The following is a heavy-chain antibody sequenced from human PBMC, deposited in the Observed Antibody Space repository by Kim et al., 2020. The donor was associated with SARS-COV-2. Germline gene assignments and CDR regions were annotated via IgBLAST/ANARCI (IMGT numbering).Heavy chain of an antibody. CDR2: IYHSGST. CDR1: GGSISSSNW. D-gene: IGHD3-10*01. CDR3: ARVHATYGSGSYYPGLYYFDY. J-gene: IGHJ4*02. Sequence: SETLSLTCAVSGGSISSSNWWSWVRQPPGKGLEWIGEIYHSGSTNYNPSLKSRVTISVDKSKNQFSLKLSSVTAADTAVYYCARVHATYGSGSYYPGLYYFDYWGQGTLVTVSS. V-gene: IGHV4-4*02.